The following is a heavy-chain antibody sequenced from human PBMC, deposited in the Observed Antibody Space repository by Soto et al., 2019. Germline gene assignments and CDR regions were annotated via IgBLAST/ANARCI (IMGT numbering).Heavy chain of an antibody. CDR1: GFTFSTYS. J-gene: IGHJ4*02. D-gene: IGHD3-16*02. CDR2: ISSSSSYI. Sequence: EVQLVESGGGLVKPGGSLRLSCAASGFTFSTYSMNWVRQAPGKGLEWVSSISSSSSYIYYADSVKGRFTISRDNAENSLDLQMNSLRAEDTAVYYCAKEAGELSTRSFDYWGQGTLVTVSS. CDR3: AKEAGELSTRSFDY. V-gene: IGHV3-21*01.